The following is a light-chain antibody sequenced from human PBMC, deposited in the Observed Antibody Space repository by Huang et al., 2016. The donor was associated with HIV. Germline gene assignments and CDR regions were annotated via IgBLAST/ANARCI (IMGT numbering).Light chain of an antibody. J-gene: IGKJ4*01. CDR1: QSVNSD. CDR3: QQYNDWPPLT. Sequence: EIEMTQSPAILSVSPGERATLPCRASQSVNSDLAWYRQKPGQAPRLLIYGASTRAIGIPAKFNGTGSGTEFSLSISNLQSDDFGVYYCQQYNDWPPLTFGGGTKVEI. CDR2: GAS. V-gene: IGKV3-15*01.